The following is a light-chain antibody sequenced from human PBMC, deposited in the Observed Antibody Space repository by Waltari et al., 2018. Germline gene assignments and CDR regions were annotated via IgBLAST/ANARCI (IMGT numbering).Light chain of an antibody. CDR2: YDT. J-gene: IGLJ3*02. Sequence: YVVTQPPSVSVAPVKLATLTDGGQNSETKSVNWCQQKTGQAPVLVMFYDTGRPPGIPARFSGSNSGNTATLTISWVEAGDEADYHCQVWDDTTNSGVFGGGTRLTVL. V-gene: IGLV3-21*04. CDR1: NSETKS. CDR3: QVWDDTTNSGV.